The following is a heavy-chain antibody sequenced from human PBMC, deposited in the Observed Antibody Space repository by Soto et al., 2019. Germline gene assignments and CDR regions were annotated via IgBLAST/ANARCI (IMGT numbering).Heavy chain of an antibody. Sequence: PGGSLRLSCAASGFTFSSYAMSWVRQAPGKGLEWVSAISGSGGSTYYADSVKGRFTISRDNSKNTLYLQMNSLRAEDTAVYYCAKTTTYYYYGSGSLVVSGFDYCGQGTLVTV. CDR1: GFTFSSYA. D-gene: IGHD3-22*01. V-gene: IGHV3-23*01. CDR2: ISGSGGST. J-gene: IGHJ4*02. CDR3: AKTTTYYYYGSGSLVVSGFDY.